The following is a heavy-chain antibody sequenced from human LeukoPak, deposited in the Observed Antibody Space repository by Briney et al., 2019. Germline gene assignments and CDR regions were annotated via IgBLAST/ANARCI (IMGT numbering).Heavy chain of an antibody. Sequence: PSETLSLTCAVYGGSFSAYYWSWIRQSPGKGLEWIGEINHSGSSNYSPSLKSRVTFSVDTSKGQVSLNLNSVTAADTAVYYCARGRSSRDFWSGYSHHWFGPWGQGTLVTVSS. D-gene: IGHD3-3*01. V-gene: IGHV4-34*01. CDR3: ARGRSSRDFWSGYSHHWFGP. CDR2: INHSGSS. CDR1: GGSFSAYY. J-gene: IGHJ5*02.